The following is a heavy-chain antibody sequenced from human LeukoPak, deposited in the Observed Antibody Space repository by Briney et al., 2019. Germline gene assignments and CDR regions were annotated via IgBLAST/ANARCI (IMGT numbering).Heavy chain of an antibody. J-gene: IGHJ6*03. Sequence: PGESLKISCKGFGYSFTNYWIGWVRQMPGKGLEWMGIIYPGDSHTRYSPSFQGQVTISADKSISTAYLQWSSLKASDTAMYYCARHQGPITIFGVTESDYYYMDVWGKGTTVTVSS. CDR3: ARHQGPITIFGVTESDYYYMDV. V-gene: IGHV5-51*01. CDR2: IYPGDSHT. CDR1: GYSFTNYW. D-gene: IGHD3-3*01.